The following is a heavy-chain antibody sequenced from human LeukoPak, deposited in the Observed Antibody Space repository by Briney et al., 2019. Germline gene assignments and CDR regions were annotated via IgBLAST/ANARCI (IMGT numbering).Heavy chain of an antibody. V-gene: IGHV3-21*01. CDR3: ARDSSSWYFDY. CDR1: GFIFSSYS. J-gene: IGHJ4*02. Sequence: GGSLRLSCAASGFIFSSYSMNWVRQAPGKGLEWVSSISSSSSYIYYADSVKGRFTISRDNAKNSLYLQMNSLRAEDTAVYYCARDSSSWYFDYWGQGTLVTVSS. D-gene: IGHD6-13*01. CDR2: ISSSSSYI.